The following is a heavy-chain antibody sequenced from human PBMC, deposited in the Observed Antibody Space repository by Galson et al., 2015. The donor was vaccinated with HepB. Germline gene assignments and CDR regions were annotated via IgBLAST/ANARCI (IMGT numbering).Heavy chain of an antibody. Sequence: SLRLSCAASGFTFSSYSMNWVRQAPGKGLEWVSYISSSSSTIYYADSVKGRFTISRDNAKNSLYLQMNSLRAEDTAVYYCARDPTRVVRSNYYYYMDVWGKGTTVTVSS. CDR3: ARDPTRVVRSNYYYYMDV. CDR2: ISSSSSTI. CDR1: GFTFSSYS. J-gene: IGHJ6*03. V-gene: IGHV3-48*01. D-gene: IGHD2-2*01.